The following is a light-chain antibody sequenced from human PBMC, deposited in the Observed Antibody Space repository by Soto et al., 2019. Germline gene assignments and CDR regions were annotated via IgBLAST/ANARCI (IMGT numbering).Light chain of an antibody. Sequence: QSVLTQPPSASGSPGQSVTISCTGTSSDVGSYKFVSWYQQHPGKAPKLMMYEVSKRPSGVPDRFSGFKSGNTASLTVSGLQAEDEADYFCSSYAGNYNLVFGGGTKVTVL. CDR2: EVS. CDR1: SSDVGSYKF. J-gene: IGLJ2*01. V-gene: IGLV2-8*01. CDR3: SSYAGNYNLV.